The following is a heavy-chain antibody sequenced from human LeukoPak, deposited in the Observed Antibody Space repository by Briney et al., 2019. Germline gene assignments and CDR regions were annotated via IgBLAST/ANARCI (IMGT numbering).Heavy chain of an antibody. CDR2: INTSGDT. CDR3: ARVGSSAAFDI. V-gene: IGHV3-13*01. Sequence: GGSLRLSCAASGFTFSSYDMHWVRQPTGEGLEWVSAINTSGDTYYPGSVKGRFTISRENAKNSLYLQMNNLRAGDTAVYYCARVGSSAAFDIWGQGTMVTVSS. J-gene: IGHJ3*02. CDR1: GFTFSSYD. D-gene: IGHD6-6*01.